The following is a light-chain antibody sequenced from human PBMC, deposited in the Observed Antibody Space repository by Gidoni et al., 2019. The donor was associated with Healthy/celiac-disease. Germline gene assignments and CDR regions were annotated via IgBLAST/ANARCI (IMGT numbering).Light chain of an antibody. CDR2: QDS. V-gene: IGLV3-1*01. Sequence: DKYACWYQQKPGQSSVLVIYQDSKRPSGIPERFSGSNSGNTATLTISGTQAMDEADYYCQAWDSSTLVVFGGGTKLTVL. J-gene: IGLJ2*01. CDR1: DKY. CDR3: QAWDSSTLVV.